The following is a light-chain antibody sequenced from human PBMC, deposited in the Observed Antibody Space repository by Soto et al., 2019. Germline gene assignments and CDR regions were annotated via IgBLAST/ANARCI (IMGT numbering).Light chain of an antibody. CDR1: SRDVGGFDS. V-gene: IGLV2-8*01. CDR3: SSYAGINYFYV. J-gene: IGLJ1*01. CDR2: EVN. Sequence: QSVLTQPPSASGSPGQSVTISCTGTSRDVGGFDSVSWYQLHPGRAPTLLIYEVNRRPSGVPDRFSGSKSGNTASLTVSGLQTDDEADYYCSSYAGINYFYVFGTGTKVTLL.